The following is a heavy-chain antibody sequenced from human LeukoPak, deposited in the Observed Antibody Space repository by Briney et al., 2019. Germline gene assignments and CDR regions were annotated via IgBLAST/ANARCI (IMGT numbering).Heavy chain of an antibody. V-gene: IGHV4-61*10. J-gene: IGHJ4*02. CDR1: GGSISSGSYY. Sequence: KPSETLSLTCTVSGGSISSGSYYWSWIRQPAGKGLEWIGYIYNSGSTNYNPSLKSRVTISIDTSKNQFSLKLSSVTAADTAVYYCGAESERWLVRSWGQGTLVTVSS. CDR2: IYNSGST. D-gene: IGHD6-19*01. CDR3: GAESERWLVRS.